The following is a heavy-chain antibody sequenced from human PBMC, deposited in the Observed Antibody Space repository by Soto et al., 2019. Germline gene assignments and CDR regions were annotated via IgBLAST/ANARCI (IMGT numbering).Heavy chain of an antibody. D-gene: IGHD2-2*01. V-gene: IGHV3-23*01. J-gene: IGHJ4*02. CDR3: EKEVMPAATGKFDY. CDR2: ITASGAST. Sequence: GGSLRLSCAASGFTFTNHAMAWVRQAPGKGLDWVSTITASGASTYYADSVKGRFTISRDNSKTILYLQMNSLRADDTALYYCEKEVMPAATGKFDYWGQAILVTVSS. CDR1: GFTFTNHA.